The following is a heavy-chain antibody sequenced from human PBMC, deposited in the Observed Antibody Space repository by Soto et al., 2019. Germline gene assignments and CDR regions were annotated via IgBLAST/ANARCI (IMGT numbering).Heavy chain of an antibody. Sequence: SETLSLTCTVTGGSISSYYWSWIRQPPGKGLEWIGYVYYSGSTNYNPSLKSRVTISVDTSKNQFSLKLSSVTAADTAVYYCARDGGSGSSRYYYGMDVWGQGTTVTVSS. CDR2: VYYSGST. D-gene: IGHD3-10*01. CDR1: GGSISSYY. J-gene: IGHJ6*02. CDR3: ARDGGSGSSRYYYGMDV. V-gene: IGHV4-59*01.